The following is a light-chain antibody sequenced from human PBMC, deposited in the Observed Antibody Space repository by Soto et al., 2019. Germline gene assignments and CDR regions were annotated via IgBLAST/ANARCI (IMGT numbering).Light chain of an antibody. J-gene: IGLJ1*01. CDR2: EVS. CDR1: SSDVGNYKY. V-gene: IGLV2-14*01. CDR3: FSYTSSGTYV. Sequence: SVLTQPASVSGSPGQSITISCTGTSSDVGNYKYVSWYQQHPGKAPKLMIYEVSNRPSGVSNSFSGSKSGNTASLTISGLQAEDDTDYYCFSYTSSGTYVFRTGTTVTVL.